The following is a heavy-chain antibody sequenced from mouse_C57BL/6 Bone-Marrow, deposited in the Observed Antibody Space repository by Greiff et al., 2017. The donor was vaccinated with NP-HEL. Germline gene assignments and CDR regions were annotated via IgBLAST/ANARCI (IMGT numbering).Heavy chain of an antibody. J-gene: IGHJ2*01. CDR1: GFTFSNYR. Sequence: VKLVETGGGLVRPGNSLKLSCVTSGFTFSNYRMHWLRQPPGQRLEWIAVITVKSDSSGANYAVSVKGRFAISRDDSKSKVYLRMNRVREEDTATYMCSRYGYDGGFDYWGQGTTLTVSS. V-gene: IGHV13-2*01. CDR2: ITVKSDSSGA. CDR3: SRYGYDGGFDY. D-gene: IGHD2-2*01.